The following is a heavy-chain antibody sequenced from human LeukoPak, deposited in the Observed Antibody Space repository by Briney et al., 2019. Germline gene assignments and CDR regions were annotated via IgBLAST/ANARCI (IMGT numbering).Heavy chain of an antibody. Sequence: ASVKVSCKASGGTFSSYAISWVRQAPGQGLEWMGGIIPIFGTANYAQKLQGRVTITADESTSTAYMELSSLRSEDTAVYYCERDQASGGGYYFDYWGQGTLVTVSS. D-gene: IGHD3-22*01. J-gene: IGHJ4*02. CDR3: ERDQASGGGYYFDY. CDR2: IIPIFGTA. CDR1: GGTFSSYA. V-gene: IGHV1-69*13.